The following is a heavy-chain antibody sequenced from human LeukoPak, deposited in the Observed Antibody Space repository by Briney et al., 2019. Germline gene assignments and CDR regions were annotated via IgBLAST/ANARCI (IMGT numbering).Heavy chain of an antibody. D-gene: IGHD5-12*01. V-gene: IGHV3-7*01. J-gene: IGHJ5*02. Sequence: GGSLRLSCVASGFTFSHYWVSWVRQAPGKGLERVANIKEDGSIEDYVDSVKGRFTVSRDNAKNSLYLEMNSLRVEDTAVYYCVSQQVAPPWGQGTLVIVSS. CDR3: VSQQVAPP. CDR1: GFTFSHYW. CDR2: IKEDGSIE.